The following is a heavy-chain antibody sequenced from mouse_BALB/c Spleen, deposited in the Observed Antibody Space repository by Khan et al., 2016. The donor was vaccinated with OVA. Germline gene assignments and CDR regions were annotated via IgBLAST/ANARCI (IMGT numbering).Heavy chain of an antibody. J-gene: IGHJ3*01. CDR2: IKNKSNNYAT. CDR1: GFTFNTYA. CDR3: VRQGYGYSWFVS. Sequence: EVQLVETGGGLVQPKGSLKLSCAASGFTFNTYAMNWVRQAPGKGLEWVARIKNKSNNYATYYADSVKDRFTISRDDSQSMLYLQMNNVKTEDTAMYYCVRQGYGYSWFVSWGLGTLVSVSA. V-gene: IGHV10-1*02. D-gene: IGHD2-2*01.